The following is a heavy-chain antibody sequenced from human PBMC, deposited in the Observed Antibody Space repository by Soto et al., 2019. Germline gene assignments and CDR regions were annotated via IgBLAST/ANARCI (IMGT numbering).Heavy chain of an antibody. CDR1: GFTFSNYA. Sequence: GGSLRLSCAASGFTFSNYAISWVRQAPGKGLEWVSSISGSGGSTYYADSVKGRFTISRDNSKNTLYLQMNSLRAEDTAVYYCATYGGNYKGYGVYYGMDFRGQGTTVTVSS. J-gene: IGHJ6*02. V-gene: IGHV3-23*01. CDR3: ATYGGNYKGYGVYYGMDF. CDR2: ISGSGGST. D-gene: IGHD1-26*01.